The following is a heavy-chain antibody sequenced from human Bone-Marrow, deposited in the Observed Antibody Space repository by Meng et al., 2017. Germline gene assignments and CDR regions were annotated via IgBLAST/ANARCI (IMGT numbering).Heavy chain of an antibody. V-gene: IGHV4-34*01. D-gene: IGHD6-13*01. CDR3: ARRPGHSSSWHRLPEGKFDP. CDR2: VNHSGST. J-gene: IGHJ5*02. CDR1: GGSFSGYY. Sequence: QQEGAALLAPSEPLSPPCAVYGGSFSGYYWSWIRQPPGKGLEWMGEVNHSGSTNSNPSLKSPVTISVDTSKNQFSLKLSSVTAADTAVYYCARRPGHSSSWHRLPEGKFDPWGQGTLVTVSS.